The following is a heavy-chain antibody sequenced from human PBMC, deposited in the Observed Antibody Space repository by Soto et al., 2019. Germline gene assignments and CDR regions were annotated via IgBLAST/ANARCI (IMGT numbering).Heavy chain of an antibody. CDR1: GGSISSSNW. J-gene: IGHJ4*02. CDR2: IYLSGST. D-gene: IGHD6-19*01. V-gene: IGHV4-4*02. CDR3: PREGSGWKNYFDY. Sequence: QVQLQQSGPGLVKPSGTLSLTCAVSGGSISSSNWWSWVRQPPGKGLEWIGEIYLSGSTNYNPSLKIRVTIPVDKSNDQFSLKLNSVTAADTAVYYCPREGSGWKNYFDYWGQGTLVTVSS.